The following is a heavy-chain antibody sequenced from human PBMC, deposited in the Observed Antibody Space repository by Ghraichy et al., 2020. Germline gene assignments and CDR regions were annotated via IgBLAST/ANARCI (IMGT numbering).Heavy chain of an antibody. CDR1: GYTFTSYG. CDR2: ISAYNGNT. J-gene: IGHJ3*02. CDR3: ARMLGLLWFGEAPDAFDI. V-gene: IGHV1-18*01. Sequence: ASVKVSCKASGYTFTSYGISWVRQAPGQGLEWMGWISAYNGNTNYAQKLQGRVTMTTDTSTSTAYMELRSLRSDDTAVYYCARMLGLLWFGEAPDAFDIWGQGTMVTVSS. D-gene: IGHD3-10*01.